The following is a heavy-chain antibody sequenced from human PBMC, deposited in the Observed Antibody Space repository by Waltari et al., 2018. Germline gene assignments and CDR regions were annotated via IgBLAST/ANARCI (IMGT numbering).Heavy chain of an antibody. CDR3: AKDATAVPHNYMDV. CDR1: GFTFGDYA. J-gene: IGHJ6*03. D-gene: IGHD4-17*01. V-gene: IGHV3-9*03. CDR2: ISWNSGTV. Sequence: EVQLVESGGDLVQPGRSLRLSCAASGFTFGDYARHWVRQAPGKGLEWVSGISWNSGTVAYADSVQGRFTISRDNAKNSLYLQMNSLRAEDMALYYCAKDATAVPHNYMDVWGKGTTVTVSS.